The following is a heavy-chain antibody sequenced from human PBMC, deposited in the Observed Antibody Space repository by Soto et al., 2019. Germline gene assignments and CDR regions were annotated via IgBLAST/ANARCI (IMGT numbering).Heavy chain of an antibody. J-gene: IGHJ3*01. CDR3: ANSYGAAALEV. D-gene: IGHD4-17*01. V-gene: IGHV5-51*01. CDR1: GYSFTSYW. CDR2: IYPGDSDT. Sequence: PGESLKISCKGSGYSFTSYWVVWVRQMPGKGLEWMGIIYPGDSDTRYSPSFQGQVTISADKSITTAYLHWSSLKASDTAMYYCANSYGAAALEVWGQGTMVTVSS.